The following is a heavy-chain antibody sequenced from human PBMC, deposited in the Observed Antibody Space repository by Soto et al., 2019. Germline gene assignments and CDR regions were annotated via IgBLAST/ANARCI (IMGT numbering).Heavy chain of an antibody. D-gene: IGHD6-25*01. Sequence: QVQLQESGPGLGKPSQTLSLTCTVSGGSISSGGYYWSWIRQHPGKGLEWIGYIYYSGSTYYNPSLKSRVTISVDTSKNQFSLKLSSVTAADTAVYYCAREAAGILNWFDPWGQGTLVTVSS. CDR3: AREAAGILNWFDP. CDR2: IYYSGST. J-gene: IGHJ5*02. CDR1: GGSISSGGYY. V-gene: IGHV4-31*03.